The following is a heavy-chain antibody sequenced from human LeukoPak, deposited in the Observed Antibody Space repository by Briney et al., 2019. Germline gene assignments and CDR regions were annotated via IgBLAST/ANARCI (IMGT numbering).Heavy chain of an antibody. Sequence: GGSLRLSCAASGLTFNNAWMNWVRQAPGKGLEWVGRVKSKADGGSIDYGAPVKGRFTISRDDSKNTLYLQMNSLNTEDTAVYYCARGDDSGYYDYFDYWGQGALVTVSS. CDR1: GLTFNNAW. D-gene: IGHD3-22*01. CDR3: ARGDDSGYYDYFDY. CDR2: VKSKADGGSI. V-gene: IGHV3-15*07. J-gene: IGHJ4*02.